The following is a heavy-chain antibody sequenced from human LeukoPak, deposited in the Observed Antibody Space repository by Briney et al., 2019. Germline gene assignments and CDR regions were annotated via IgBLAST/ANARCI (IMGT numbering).Heavy chain of an antibody. CDR1: GYTFTSYG. J-gene: IGHJ4*02. D-gene: IGHD1-26*01. Sequence: ASVKVSCKASGYTFTSYGIIWVRQAPGQGLEWMGWISPYNGNTNYAQKLQGRVTMTTDTSTSTAYMELRSLRSDDTAVYYCARGQVGATAVDYWGQGTLVTVSS. CDR3: ARGQVGATAVDY. V-gene: IGHV1-18*01. CDR2: ISPYNGNT.